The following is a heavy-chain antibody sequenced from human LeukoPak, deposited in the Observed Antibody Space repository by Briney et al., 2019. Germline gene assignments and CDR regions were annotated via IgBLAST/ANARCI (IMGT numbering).Heavy chain of an antibody. CDR1: GGSISIYY. Sequence: PSETLSLTCTVSGGSISIYYWSWIRQPPGKGLEWIGSIYYSGSTYYNPSLKSRVTISVDTSKNQFSLKLSSVTAADTAVYYCASPQYSSGWSLDYWGQGTLVTVSS. CDR3: ASPQYSSGWSLDY. CDR2: IYYSGST. D-gene: IGHD6-19*01. J-gene: IGHJ4*02. V-gene: IGHV4-59*05.